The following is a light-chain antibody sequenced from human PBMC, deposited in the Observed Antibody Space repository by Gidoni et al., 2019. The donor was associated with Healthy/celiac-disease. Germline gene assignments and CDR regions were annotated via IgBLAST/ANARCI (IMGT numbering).Light chain of an antibody. J-gene: IGKJ1*01. CDR3: MQGPHWPPT. CDR1: QSLVYSDGNTY. Sequence: DVVMSQSPLSLPVTLGQPAAITCRSSQSLVYSDGNTYLNWFQKRHGQSPRRLIYKVSNRDSGVPDRFSGSGSGTDFTLKITSVAAQDVGLYSCMQGPHWPPTFGQGTKVEIK. V-gene: IGKV2-30*01. CDR2: KVS.